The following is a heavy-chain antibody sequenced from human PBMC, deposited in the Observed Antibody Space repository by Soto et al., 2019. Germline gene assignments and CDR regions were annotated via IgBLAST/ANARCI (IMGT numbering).Heavy chain of an antibody. CDR2: VSRTSDYI. CDR1: GFTFSSYS. CDR3: ARDYHLLTGYAFDI. Sequence: PGGSLRLSCAASGFTFSSYSMNWVRQAPGKGLEWVSSVSRTSDYIYYINSVKGRFTISRDNAKNSLYLQMNSLRDEDTAVYYCARDYHLLTGYAFDIWGKGTMVTVSS. D-gene: IGHD3-9*01. V-gene: IGHV3-21*06. J-gene: IGHJ3*02.